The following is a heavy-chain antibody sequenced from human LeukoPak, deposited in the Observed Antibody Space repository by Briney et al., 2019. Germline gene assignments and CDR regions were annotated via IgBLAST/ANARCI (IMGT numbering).Heavy chain of an antibody. V-gene: IGHV3-23*01. D-gene: IGHD6-25*01. Sequence: GGSLRLSCAASGFTFSSFAMSWVRRALGKGLEWVSAISGSGGATYYADSVKGRFTISRDNSKNTLYLQMNSLRAEDTAVYYCAKVSRGIVAAMDVWGKGTTVTVSS. J-gene: IGHJ6*03. CDR2: ISGSGGAT. CDR3: AKVSRGIVAAMDV. CDR1: GFTFSSFA.